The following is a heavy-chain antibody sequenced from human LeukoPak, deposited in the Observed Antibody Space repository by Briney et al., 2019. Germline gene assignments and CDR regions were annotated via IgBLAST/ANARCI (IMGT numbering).Heavy chain of an antibody. CDR3: ARLSCTTTSCHFDY. Sequence: SETLSLTCSVTGGSISSYYWSWFRQPPGKRLEWIGYMYNSGSTNYNPSLRSRVTISVDTSKNQFSLKLNSVTAADTTVYYCARLSCTTTSCHFDYWGQGTLVTVSS. CDR2: MYNSGST. D-gene: IGHD2-2*01. V-gene: IGHV4-59*08. CDR1: GGSISSYY. J-gene: IGHJ4*02.